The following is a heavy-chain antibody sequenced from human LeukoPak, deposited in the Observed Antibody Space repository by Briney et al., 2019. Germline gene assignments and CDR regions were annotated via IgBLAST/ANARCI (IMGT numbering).Heavy chain of an antibody. V-gene: IGHV3-23*01. CDR3: ARELVSLGTGYFDL. D-gene: IGHD7-27*01. CDR2: ITGSSTWT. Sequence: GGSLRLSCEASGFTFGTYGMTWVRRAPGKGLEWVSGITGSSTWTYYADSVRGRFTISRDNSKNTLHLQMNNLRAEDTAIYYCARELVSLGTGYFDLWGRGTLVTVSS. CDR1: GFTFGTYG. J-gene: IGHJ2*01.